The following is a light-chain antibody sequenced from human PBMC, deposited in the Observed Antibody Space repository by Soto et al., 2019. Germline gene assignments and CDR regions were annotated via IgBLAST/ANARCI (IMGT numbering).Light chain of an antibody. V-gene: IGKV3-15*01. CDR1: QSVRSN. J-gene: IGKJ2*02. CDR2: GAT. Sequence: EILMTQSPATLSVSPGERATLSCRASQSVRSNLAWYQQKPGQAPRLLIFGATTRATGMPAMFSGSGSGTVFTLTISRLQSEDFVFYYYQQYNDWPRCTFGQGTKLEIK. CDR3: QQYNDWPRCT.